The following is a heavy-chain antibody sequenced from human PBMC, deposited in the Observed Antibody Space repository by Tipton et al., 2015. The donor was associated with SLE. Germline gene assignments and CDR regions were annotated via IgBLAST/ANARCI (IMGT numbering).Heavy chain of an antibody. J-gene: IGHJ4*02. CDR2: IYYSGST. CDR1: GGSISSYY. CDR3: ARGDYFDY. Sequence: TLSLTCTVSGGSISSYYWSWIRQPPGKGLEWIGYIYYSGSTNYNPSLKSRVTISVDTSKNQFSLKLSSVTAADTAVYYCARGDYFDYWGQGTLVTASS. V-gene: IGHV4-59*01.